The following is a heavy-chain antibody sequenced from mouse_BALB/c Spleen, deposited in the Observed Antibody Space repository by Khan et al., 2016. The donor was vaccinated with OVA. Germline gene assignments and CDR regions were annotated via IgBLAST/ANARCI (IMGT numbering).Heavy chain of an antibody. Sequence: EVKLEESGPDLVKPSQSLSLTCTVTGYSITSGYSWHWIRQFPGNKLEWMAYIYFSGSINYNPSLKSRISVTRDTSKNQFFLQLNSVTSEDTATSYCARDGNYMDYWGQGTPVTVSS. CDR2: IYFSGSI. CDR1: GYSITSGYS. D-gene: IGHD2-1*01. J-gene: IGHJ4*01. CDR3: ARDGNYMDY. V-gene: IGHV3-1*02.